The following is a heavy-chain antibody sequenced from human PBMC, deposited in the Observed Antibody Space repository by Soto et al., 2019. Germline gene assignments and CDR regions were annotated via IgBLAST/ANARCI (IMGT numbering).Heavy chain of an antibody. Sequence: QVQLVESGGGLVKTGGSLRLSCAASGFTFSDYFLTWIRQAPGKGLEWVAYIGSSSSDTNYADSVKGRFTISRDNAKNSLFLQMNNLRVDDTAVYYCARDYDFWSGYLSGHFDYWGQGTLVTVSS. CDR2: IGSSSSDT. CDR1: GFTFSDYF. J-gene: IGHJ4*02. V-gene: IGHV3-11*06. CDR3: ARDYDFWSGYLSGHFDY. D-gene: IGHD3-3*01.